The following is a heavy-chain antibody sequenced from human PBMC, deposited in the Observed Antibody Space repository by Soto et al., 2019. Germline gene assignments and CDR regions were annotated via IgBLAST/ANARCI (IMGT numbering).Heavy chain of an antibody. D-gene: IGHD2-2*01. CDR3: ARGLWDIVGVNHLGAWFDP. J-gene: IGHJ5*02. V-gene: IGHV4-59*01. CDR2: IYYSGST. CDR1: GGSTSSYY. Sequence: PSETLSLTCTVSGGSTSSYYWSWFRQPPGKGLEWIGYIYYSGSTNYNPSLKSRVTISVDTSKNQFSLKLSSVTAADTAVYYCARGLWDIVGVNHLGAWFDPWGRGTPVTGSS.